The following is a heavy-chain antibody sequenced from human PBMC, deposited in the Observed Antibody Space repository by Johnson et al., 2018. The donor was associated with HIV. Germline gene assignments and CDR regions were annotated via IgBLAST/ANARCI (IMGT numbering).Heavy chain of an antibody. Sequence: VLLVESGGGLIQPGGSLRLSCAASGFTVSRNYMSWVRQAPGKGLEWVSVIYSGGSTFYADSLQGRSTISRDNSKNTLYLQMNSLRAEDTAVYYCARGLGDSSGYTDAFDIWGQGTMVTVSS. J-gene: IGHJ3*02. V-gene: IGHV3-53*01. D-gene: IGHD3-22*01. CDR3: ARGLGDSSGYTDAFDI. CDR1: GFTVSRNY. CDR2: IYSGGST.